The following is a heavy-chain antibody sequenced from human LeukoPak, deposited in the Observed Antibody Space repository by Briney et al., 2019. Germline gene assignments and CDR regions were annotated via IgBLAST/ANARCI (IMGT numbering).Heavy chain of an antibody. CDR2: IYYSGST. CDR1: GGSISSYY. D-gene: IGHD4-23*01. V-gene: IGHV4-59*01. J-gene: IGHJ4*02. CDR3: ARVTRQHYFDY. Sequence: SETLSLTCTVSGGSISSYYWSWIRQPPGKGLEWIGYIYYSGSTNYNPSLKSRVTISVNTSKNQFSLKLSSVTAADTAVYYCARVTRQHYFDYWGQGTLVTVSS.